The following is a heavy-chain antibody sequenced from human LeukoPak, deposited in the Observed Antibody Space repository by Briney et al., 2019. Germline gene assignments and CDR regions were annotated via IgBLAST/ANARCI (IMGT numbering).Heavy chain of an antibody. CDR1: GFTFSSYG. V-gene: IGHV3-30*02. Sequence: GGSLRLSCAASGFTFSSYGMHWVRQAPGKGLEWVAFIRYDGSNKYYADSVKGRFTISRDNSKNTLYLQMNSLRAEDTAAYYYAKDFGAKYCSSTSCWGDYWGQGTLVTVSS. CDR3: AKDFGAKYCSSTSCWGDY. CDR2: IRYDGSNK. D-gene: IGHD2-2*01. J-gene: IGHJ4*02.